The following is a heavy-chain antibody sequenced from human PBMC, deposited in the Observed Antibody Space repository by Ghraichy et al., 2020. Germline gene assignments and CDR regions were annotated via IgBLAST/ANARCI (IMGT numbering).Heavy chain of an antibody. V-gene: IGHV4-39*01. CDR1: GGSISSSSYY. J-gene: IGHJ3*02. CDR3: ARSLIRLADTRWELPWRRDAFDI. CDR2: IYYSGST. D-gene: IGHD1-26*01. Sequence: SETLSLTCTVSGGSISSSSYYWGWIRQPPGKGLEWIGSIYYSGSTYYNPSLKSRVTISVDTSKNQFSLKLSSVTAADTAVYYCARSLIRLADTRWELPWRRDAFDIWGQGTMVTVSS.